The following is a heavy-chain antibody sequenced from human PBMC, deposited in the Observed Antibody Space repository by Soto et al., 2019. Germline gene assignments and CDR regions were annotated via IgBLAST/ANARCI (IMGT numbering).Heavy chain of an antibody. CDR1: GFTFSSYS. D-gene: IGHD6-13*01. CDR2: ISSSSSYI. V-gene: IGHV3-21*01. Sequence: EVQLVESGGGLVKPGGSLRLSCAASGFTFSSYSMNWVRQAPGKGLEWVSSISSSSSYIYYADSVKGRFTISRDNAKNSLYLQMNSLRGEDTAVYYCARVRIAAAAPNWFDPWGQGTLVTVSS. CDR3: ARVRIAAAAPNWFDP. J-gene: IGHJ5*02.